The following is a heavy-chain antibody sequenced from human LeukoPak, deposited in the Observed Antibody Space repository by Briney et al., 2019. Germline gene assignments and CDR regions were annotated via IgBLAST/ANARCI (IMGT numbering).Heavy chain of an antibody. CDR1: GFTFSSYG. Sequence: GGSLRLSCAASGFTFSSYGMHWVRQAPGKGLEWVAFIRYDGSNKYYADSVKGRFTISRDNSKNTLYLQMNSLRAEDTAVYYCAKDSRVPRWFGGYFQHWGQGTLVTVPS. J-gene: IGHJ1*01. V-gene: IGHV3-30*02. CDR3: AKDSRVPRWFGGYFQH. CDR2: IRYDGSNK. D-gene: IGHD3-10*01.